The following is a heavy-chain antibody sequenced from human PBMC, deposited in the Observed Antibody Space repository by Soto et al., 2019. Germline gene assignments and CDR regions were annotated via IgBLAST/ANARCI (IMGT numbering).Heavy chain of an antibody. CDR3: ARTPHRRGRTLDYYYMDV. Sequence: QVQLVQSGAEVRKPGSSVKVSCKASGGTFSSYTISWVRQAPGQGLEWMGRIIPILGIANYAQKFQGRVTITADKSTSTAYMELSSLRSEDTAVYYCARTPHRRGRTLDYYYMDVWGKGTTVTVSS. CDR1: GGTFSSYT. V-gene: IGHV1-69*02. D-gene: IGHD3-10*01. CDR2: IIPILGIA. J-gene: IGHJ6*03.